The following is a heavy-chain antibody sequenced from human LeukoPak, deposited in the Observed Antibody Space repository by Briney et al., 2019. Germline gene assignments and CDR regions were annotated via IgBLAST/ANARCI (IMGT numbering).Heavy chain of an antibody. V-gene: IGHV3-64*01. J-gene: IGHJ4*02. D-gene: IGHD3-22*01. CDR2: ISSNGGST. CDR3: ARGDSMIVVIKGFDY. Sequence: GGSLRLSCAASGFTFSSYAMHWVRQVPGKGLEYVSAISSNGGSTYANSVKGRFTISRDNSKNTLYLQMRAEDMAVYYCARGDSMIVVIKGFDYWGQGTLVTVSS. CDR1: GFTFSSYA.